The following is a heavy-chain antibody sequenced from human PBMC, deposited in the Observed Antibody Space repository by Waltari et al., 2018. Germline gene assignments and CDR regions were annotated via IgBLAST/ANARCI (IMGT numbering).Heavy chain of an antibody. D-gene: IGHD3-22*01. CDR1: GFTFSSYG. CDR3: AKDGLRWDSSGYYQGDFDY. V-gene: IGHV3-30*02. CDR2: IRYDGSNK. J-gene: IGHJ4*02. Sequence: QVQLVESGGGVVQPGGSLRLSCAASGFTFSSYGMHWVSQAPGKGLEWVAFIRYDGSNKYYADSVKGRFTISRDNSKNTLYLQMNSLRAEDTAVYYCAKDGLRWDSSGYYQGDFDYWGQGTLVTVSS.